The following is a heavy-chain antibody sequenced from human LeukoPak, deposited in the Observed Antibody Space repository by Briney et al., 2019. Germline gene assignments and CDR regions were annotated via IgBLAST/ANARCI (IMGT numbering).Heavy chain of an antibody. CDR2: INHSGST. J-gene: IGHJ4*02. CDR1: GGSFSGYY. CDR3: ARYGYSSGWRIAPMYYFDY. Sequence: SETLSLTCAVYGGSFSGYYWSWIRQPPGKGLEWIGEINHSGSTNYNPSLKSRVTISVDTSKNQFSLKLSSVTAADTAVYYCARYGYSSGWRIAPMYYFDYWGQGTLVTVSS. V-gene: IGHV4-34*01. D-gene: IGHD6-19*01.